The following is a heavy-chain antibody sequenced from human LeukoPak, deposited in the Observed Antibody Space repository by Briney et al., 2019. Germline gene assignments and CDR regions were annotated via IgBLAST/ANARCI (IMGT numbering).Heavy chain of an antibody. CDR2: ISAYNGNT. V-gene: IGHV1-18*01. CDR3: ARALELLWFGEPPGFDY. D-gene: IGHD3-10*01. Sequence: ASVKVSCKASGYTFTSYGISWVRQAPGQGLEWMGWISAYNGNTNYAQKLQGRVTMATDTSTSTAYMELRSLRFDDTAVYYCARALELLWFGEPPGFDYWGQGTLVTVFS. CDR1: GYTFTSYG. J-gene: IGHJ4*02.